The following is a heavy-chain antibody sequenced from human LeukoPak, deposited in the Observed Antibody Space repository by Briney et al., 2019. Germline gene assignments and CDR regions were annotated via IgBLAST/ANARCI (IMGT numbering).Heavy chain of an antibody. V-gene: IGHV1-69*05. CDR2: IIPIFGTA. J-gene: IGHJ4*02. CDR3: ARAHSGYYPFDY. Sequence: SVKVSCKASGGTFSSYAISWVRQAPGQGLEWIGRIIPIFGTANYAQKFQGRVTITTDESTSTAYMELSSLRSEDTAVYYCARAHSGYYPFDYWGQGTLVTVSS. CDR1: GGTFSSYA. D-gene: IGHD3-22*01.